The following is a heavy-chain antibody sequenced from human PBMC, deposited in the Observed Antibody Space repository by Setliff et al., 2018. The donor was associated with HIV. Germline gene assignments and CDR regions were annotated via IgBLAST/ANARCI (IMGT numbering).Heavy chain of an antibody. CDR1: GGSIRNGYYY. V-gene: IGHV4-61*09. J-gene: IGHJ6*03. CDR2: IYTSGST. CDR3: ARGGREYGVNYYYYYMDV. Sequence: LSLTCTVSGGSIRNGYYYWSWIRQPAGKGLEWIGHIYTSGSTKYNPSLKSRVTISVDTSKNQLSLKLSSVTAADTAVYYCARGGREYGVNYYYYYMDVWGKGTTVTVSS. D-gene: IGHD3-10*01.